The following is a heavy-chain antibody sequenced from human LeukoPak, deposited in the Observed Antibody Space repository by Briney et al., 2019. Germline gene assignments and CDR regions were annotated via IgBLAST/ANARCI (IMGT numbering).Heavy chain of an antibody. CDR1: GFIFTTYW. D-gene: IGHD1-26*01. CDR3: ASQWELLSPDAFDI. CDR2: ISSSSSTI. J-gene: IGHJ3*02. V-gene: IGHV3-48*02. Sequence: PGGSLRLSCAASGFIFTTYWMSWVRQAPGKGLEWVSYISSSSSTIYYADSVKGRFTISRDNAKNSLYLQMNSLRDEDTAVYYCASQWELLSPDAFDIWGQGTMVTVS.